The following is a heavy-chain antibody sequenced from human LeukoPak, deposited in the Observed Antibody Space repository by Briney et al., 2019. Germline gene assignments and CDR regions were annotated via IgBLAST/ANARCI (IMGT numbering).Heavy chain of an antibody. V-gene: IGHV4-39*01. J-gene: IGHJ4*02. CDR2: LSNSGNT. CDR1: GGSLSSRSHY. Sequence: SETLSLTCTVSGGSLSSRSHYWGWIRQPPGQGLEWIGSLSNSGNTYYNPSLKSRVTISVDTSKNEFSLKLSSVTAADTAVYYCVRWTAGTTEDSWGQGTLVTVSS. D-gene: IGHD1-1*01. CDR3: VRWTAGTTEDS.